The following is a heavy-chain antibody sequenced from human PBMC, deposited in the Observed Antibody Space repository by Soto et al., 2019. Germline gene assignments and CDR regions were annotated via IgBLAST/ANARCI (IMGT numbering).Heavy chain of an antibody. CDR1: GYSFTSYW. D-gene: IGHD2-15*01. CDR3: ARHRYCSGGSCRSYYYYGMDV. J-gene: IGHJ6*02. Sequence: GESLKISCKGSGYSFTSYWIGWVRQMPGKGLEWMGIIYPGDSDTRYSPSFQGQVTISADKSISTAYLQWGSLKASDTAMYYCARHRYCSGGSCRSYYYYGMDVWGQGTTVTVSS. V-gene: IGHV5-51*01. CDR2: IYPGDSDT.